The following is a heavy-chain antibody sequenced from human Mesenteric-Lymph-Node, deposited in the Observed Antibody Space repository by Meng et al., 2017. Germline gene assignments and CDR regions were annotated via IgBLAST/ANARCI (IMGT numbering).Heavy chain of an antibody. Sequence: GQVQESGPGLVKPQETLYLTCVVSGASISSGNWWNWVRQPPGKGLEWIGDIYHSGSTNYNPSLKNRVTISVDTSKNQFSLKLSSVTAADAAVYYCGRDQGRELINHWGQGALVTVSS. D-gene: IGHD1-7*01. CDR2: IYHSGST. CDR3: GRDQGRELINH. V-gene: IGHV4-4*03. J-gene: IGHJ4*02. CDR1: GASISSGNW.